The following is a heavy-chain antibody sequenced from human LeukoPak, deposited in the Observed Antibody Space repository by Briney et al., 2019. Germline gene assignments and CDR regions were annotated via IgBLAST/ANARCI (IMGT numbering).Heavy chain of an antibody. V-gene: IGHV1-69*01. J-gene: IGHJ3*02. CDR1: GGTFSSYA. Sequence: SVKVSCKASGGTFSSYAISWVRQAPGQGLEWMGGIIPIFGTANYAQKFQGRVTITADESTSTVYMELSSLRSEDTAVYYCARDGRTYLRAFDIWGQGTMVTVSS. CDR3: ARDGRTYLRAFDI. D-gene: IGHD1-1*01. CDR2: IIPIFGTA.